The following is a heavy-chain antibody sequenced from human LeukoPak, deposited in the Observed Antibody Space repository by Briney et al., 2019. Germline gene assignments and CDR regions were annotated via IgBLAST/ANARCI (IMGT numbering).Heavy chain of an antibody. CDR1: GGSISSGDYY. Sequence: PSETLSLTCTVSGGSISSGDYYWSWIRQPPGKGLEWIGYIYYSGSTNYNPSLKSRVTISVDTSKNQFSLKLSSVTAADTAVYYCARVGANWGKREAYYYYGMDVWGQGTTVTVSS. CDR3: ARVGANWGKREAYYYYGMDV. D-gene: IGHD7-27*01. V-gene: IGHV4-61*08. CDR2: IYYSGST. J-gene: IGHJ6*02.